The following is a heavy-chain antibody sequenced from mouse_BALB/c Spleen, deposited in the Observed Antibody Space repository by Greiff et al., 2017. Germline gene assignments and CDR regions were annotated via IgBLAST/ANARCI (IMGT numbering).Heavy chain of an antibody. V-gene: IGHV5-6-4*01. CDR1: GFTFSSYT. Sequence: EVQRVESGGGLVKPGGSLKLSCAASGFTFSSYTMSWVRQTPEKRLEWVATISSGGSYTYYPDSVKGRFTISRDNAKNTLYLQMSSLKSEDTAMYYCTRDENYAMDYWGQGTSVTVSS. CDR3: TRDENYAMDY. J-gene: IGHJ4*01. CDR2: ISSGGSYT.